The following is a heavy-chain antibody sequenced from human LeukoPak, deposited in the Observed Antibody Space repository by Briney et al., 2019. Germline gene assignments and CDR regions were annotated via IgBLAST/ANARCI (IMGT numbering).Heavy chain of an antibody. J-gene: IGHJ4*02. CDR3: ARFYDISGHPSRIDY. Sequence: SETLSLSCTVSGGSISSHYWSWIRQPPGKGLEWIGYIYYTGSTSYNPSLKSRVTISVDTSKNQFSLKLSSVTVADTAVYYCARFYDISGHPSRIDYWGQGTLVTVSS. D-gene: IGHD3-22*01. V-gene: IGHV4-59*11. CDR2: IYYTGST. CDR1: GGSISSHY.